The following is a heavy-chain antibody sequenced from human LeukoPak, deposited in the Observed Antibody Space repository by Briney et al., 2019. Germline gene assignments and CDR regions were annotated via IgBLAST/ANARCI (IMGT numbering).Heavy chain of an antibody. J-gene: IGHJ4*02. D-gene: IGHD1-26*01. CDR2: MFYSGST. V-gene: IGHV4-39*07. CDR1: GGSISSINYW. CDR3: ATTTIRLGY. Sequence: SETLCLTCTVSGGSISSINYWWGWIRQPPEKGLQWVGSMFYSGSTHYDPSLKSRVTISVDTSRNQFSLNLISVTAADTAVYYCATTTIRLGYWGQGTLVTVSS.